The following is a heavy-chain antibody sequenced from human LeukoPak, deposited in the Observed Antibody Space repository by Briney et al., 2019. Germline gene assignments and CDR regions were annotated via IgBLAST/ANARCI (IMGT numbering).Heavy chain of an antibody. J-gene: IGHJ6*02. Sequence: SETLSLTCAVYGGSFSGYYWSWIRQPPGKGLEWIGEINYSGSTNYNPSLKSRVTISVDTSKNQFSLKLSSVTAADTAVYYCARGSITIFGVVTDYYYGMDVWGQGTTVTVSS. CDR2: INYSGST. V-gene: IGHV4-34*01. D-gene: IGHD3-3*01. CDR3: ARGSITIFGVVTDYYYGMDV. CDR1: GGSFSGYY.